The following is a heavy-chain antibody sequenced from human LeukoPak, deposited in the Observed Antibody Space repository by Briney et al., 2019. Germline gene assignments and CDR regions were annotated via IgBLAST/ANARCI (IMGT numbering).Heavy chain of an antibody. D-gene: IGHD3-10*01. CDR2: INHSGST. Sequence: PSETLSLTCAVYGGSFSGYYWSWIRQPPGKGLEWIGEINHSGSTNYNPSLKSRVTISVDTSKNQFSLKLSSVTAADTAVYYCARIEGSRSYYSSKIDYWGQGTLVTVSS. V-gene: IGHV4-34*01. J-gene: IGHJ4*02. CDR3: ARIEGSRSYYSSKIDY. CDR1: GGSFSGYY.